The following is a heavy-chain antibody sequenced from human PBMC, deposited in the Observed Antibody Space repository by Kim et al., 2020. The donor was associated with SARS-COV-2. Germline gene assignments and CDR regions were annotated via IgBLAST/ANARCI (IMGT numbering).Heavy chain of an antibody. Sequence: SETLSLTCTVSGGSISSNSFYWGWIRQPPGKGLEWLGNIYSGGSTYYNPSLKSRVTISVDTSKSQFSLKLSSVTAADTAVYYCAWRGVRAGAFDIWGQGT. CDR3: AWRGVRAGAFDI. D-gene: IGHD3-3*01. J-gene: IGHJ3*02. CDR2: IYSGGST. CDR1: GGSISSNSFY. V-gene: IGHV4-39*07.